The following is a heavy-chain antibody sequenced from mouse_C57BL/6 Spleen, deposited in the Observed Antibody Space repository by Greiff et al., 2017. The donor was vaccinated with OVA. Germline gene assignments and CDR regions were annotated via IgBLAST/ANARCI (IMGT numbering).Heavy chain of an antibody. V-gene: IGHV1-61*01. CDR3: ARLYGSSYEWYFDV. D-gene: IGHD1-1*01. Sequence: VQLQQPGAELVRPGSSVKLSCKASGYTFTSYRMDWVKQRPGQGLEWIGNIYPSDSETHYNQKFKDKATLTVDKSSSTAYMQLSSLTSADSAVFYCARLYGSSYEWYFDVWGTETTGTVSP. CDR2: IYPSDSET. CDR1: GYTFTSYR. J-gene: IGHJ1*03.